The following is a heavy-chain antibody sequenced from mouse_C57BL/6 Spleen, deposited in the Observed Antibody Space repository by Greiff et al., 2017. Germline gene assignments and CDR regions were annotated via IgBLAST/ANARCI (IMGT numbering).Heavy chain of an antibody. D-gene: IGHD4-1*01. CDR2: IDPETGGT. V-gene: IGHV1-15*01. CDR3: TRGELGHWYFDV. J-gene: IGHJ1*03. CDR1: GYTFTDYE. Sequence: QVQLQQSGAELVRPGASVTLSCKASGYTFTDYEMHWVKQTPVHGLEWIGAIDPETGGTAYNQKFKGKAILTADKSSSTAYMELRSLTSEDSAVYYCTRGELGHWYFDVWGTGTTVTVSS.